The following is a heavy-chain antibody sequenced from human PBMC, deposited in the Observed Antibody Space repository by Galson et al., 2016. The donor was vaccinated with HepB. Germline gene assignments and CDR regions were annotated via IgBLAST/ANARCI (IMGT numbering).Heavy chain of an antibody. J-gene: IGHJ3*02. CDR1: GYSSTAYW. V-gene: IGHV5-10-1*01. CDR2: IDPSDAES. D-gene: IGHD3-10*02. Sequence: QSGAEVKKPGESLRISCQASGYSSTAYWINWVRQMPGKGLEWVGRIDPSDAESNYSPSLQGHVTISGDRSITTAYLQWSSLTPSVTAMYYCARSFSPYVPFDIWGQGTMVTVSS. CDR3: ARSFSPYVPFDI.